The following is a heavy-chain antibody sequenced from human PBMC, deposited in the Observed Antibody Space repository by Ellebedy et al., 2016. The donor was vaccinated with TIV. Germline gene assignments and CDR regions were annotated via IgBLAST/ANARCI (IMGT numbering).Heavy chain of an antibody. V-gene: IGHV4-38-2*01. CDR1: GYSISTGSY. D-gene: IGHD2/OR15-2a*01. CDR3: ATFRNLDGFDI. J-gene: IGHJ3*02. CDR2: TYHSGST. Sequence: SETLSLTRAVSGYSISTGSYWGWIRQPPGKGLEWIGSTYHSGSTYYNPSLKRRVSISMDTSRNQFSLRLSSVTAADTAIFYCATFRNLDGFDIWGQGTMVTVSS.